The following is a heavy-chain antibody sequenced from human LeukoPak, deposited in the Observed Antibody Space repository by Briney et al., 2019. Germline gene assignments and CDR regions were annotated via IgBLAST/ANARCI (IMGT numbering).Heavy chain of an antibody. CDR3: AKDQGAMVLPYYYYGMDV. CDR1: GFTFSSYG. CDR2: IRYDGSNK. J-gene: IGHJ6*02. Sequence: GGSLRLSCAASGFTFSSYGMHWVRQAPGKGLEWAAFIRYDGSNKYYADSVKGRFTISRDNSKNTLYLQMNSLRAEDTAVCYCAKDQGAMVLPYYYYGMDVWGQGTTVTVSS. V-gene: IGHV3-30*02. D-gene: IGHD5-18*01.